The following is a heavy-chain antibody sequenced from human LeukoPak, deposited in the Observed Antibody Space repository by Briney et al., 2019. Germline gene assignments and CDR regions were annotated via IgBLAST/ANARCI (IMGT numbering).Heavy chain of an antibody. V-gene: IGHV4-38-2*01. D-gene: IGHD2-2*01. Sequence: SETLSLTCAVSGYSISSGYYWGWIRQPPGKGLEWIGSIYHSGSTYYNPSIKSRVTISVDTSKNQFSLKLSSVTAADTAVYYCARRLGYCSSTSCYYYFDYWGQGTLVTVSS. CDR2: IYHSGST. CDR3: ARRLGYCSSTSCYYYFDY. J-gene: IGHJ4*02. CDR1: GYSISSGYY.